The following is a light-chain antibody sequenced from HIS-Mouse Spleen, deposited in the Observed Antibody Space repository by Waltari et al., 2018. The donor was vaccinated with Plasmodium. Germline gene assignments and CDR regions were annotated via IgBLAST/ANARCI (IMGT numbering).Light chain of an antibody. Sequence: EIVMTQSPATLSVSPGERATLSCRASQSVSSNLAWYQQKPGQAPRLLIYGASTRATGIPARFSGSGFGTEFTLTLSSLQSEDFAVYDCQQYNNWSFTFGPGTKVDIK. CDR3: QQYNNWSFT. CDR1: QSVSSN. J-gene: IGKJ3*01. CDR2: GAS. V-gene: IGKV3-15*01.